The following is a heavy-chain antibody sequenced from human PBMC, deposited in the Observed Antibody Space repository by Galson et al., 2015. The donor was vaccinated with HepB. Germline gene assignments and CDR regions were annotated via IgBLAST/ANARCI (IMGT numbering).Heavy chain of an antibody. Sequence: SETLSLTCIVSGGSISSNSYYWGWIRQTPGKGLEWIGSIYYSGSTYYNPSLQSRVTISIDTSKNQFSLMMYSVTAADTAIYYCARQGHWKFGEILKRLDPWGQGTLVTVSS. V-gene: IGHV4-39*01. CDR3: ARQGHWKFGEILKRLDP. CDR1: GGSISSNSYY. CDR2: IYYSGST. J-gene: IGHJ5*02. D-gene: IGHD3-10*01.